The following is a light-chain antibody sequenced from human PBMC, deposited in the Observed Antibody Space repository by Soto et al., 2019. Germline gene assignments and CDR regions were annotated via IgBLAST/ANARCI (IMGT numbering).Light chain of an antibody. CDR2: GSS. CDR3: LQHNVFPRA. V-gene: IGKV1-17*01. CDR1: QAIRND. J-gene: IGKJ1*01. Sequence: DIQMTQSPSSLSASVGDRVTITCRASQAIRNDLAWYQQKPGGAPKRLIYGSSTLQSGVPLRFSGSGSGTEFTLTISSLQPEDFATYYCLQHNVFPRAFGQGTKVDIK.